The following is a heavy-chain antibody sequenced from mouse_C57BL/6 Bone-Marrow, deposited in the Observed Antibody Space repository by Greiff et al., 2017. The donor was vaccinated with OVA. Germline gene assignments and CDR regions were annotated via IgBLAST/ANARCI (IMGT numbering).Heavy chain of an antibody. CDR3: TRPGTMVRWYFDV. Sequence: EVKLEESGGGLVQPGGSMKLSCAASGFTFSDAWMDWVRQSPEKGLEWVAEIRNKANNHATYYAESVKGRFTISRDDSKSSVYLQMNSLRAEDTGIYYCTRPGTMVRWYFDVWGTGTTVTVSS. J-gene: IGHJ1*03. D-gene: IGHD1-1*02. CDR1: GFTFSDAW. V-gene: IGHV6-6*01. CDR2: IRNKANNHAT.